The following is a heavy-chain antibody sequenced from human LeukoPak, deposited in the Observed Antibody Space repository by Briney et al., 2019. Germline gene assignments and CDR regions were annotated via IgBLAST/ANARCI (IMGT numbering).Heavy chain of an antibody. Sequence: GGSLRLSCAASGFTFSSYAMHWVRQAPGKGLEWVANIKQDGSDKYYVDSVRGRFTISRDNAKNSLYLQMNSLRAEDTAVYYCARVTGARITMVRGVIILRDYYYYMDVWGKGTTVTISS. CDR1: GFTFSSYA. D-gene: IGHD3-10*01. CDR2: IKQDGSDK. V-gene: IGHV3-7*01. J-gene: IGHJ6*03. CDR3: ARVTGARITMVRGVIILRDYYYYMDV.